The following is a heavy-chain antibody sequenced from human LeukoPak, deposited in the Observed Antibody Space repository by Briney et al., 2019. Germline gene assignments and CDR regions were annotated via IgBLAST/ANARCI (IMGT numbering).Heavy chain of an antibody. CDR2: LFFSGST. CDR1: GGSISSYY. V-gene: IGHV4-59*01. CDR3: ATVAVIRGVTYFDY. J-gene: IGHJ4*02. D-gene: IGHD3-10*01. Sequence: SETLSLTCTVSGGSISSYYRSWIRQPPWRGLGWIAYLFFSGSTDYNPSLESRDTISVDTSNNQLSLKLRSVNAADTAVYYCATVAVIRGVTYFDYWGQGTLVTVSS.